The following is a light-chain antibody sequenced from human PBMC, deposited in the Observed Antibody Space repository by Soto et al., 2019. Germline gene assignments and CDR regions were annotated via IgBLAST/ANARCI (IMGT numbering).Light chain of an antibody. Sequence: EIVMTQTPATLSVSPGERATLSCRASQRVGGNLARYHQKPGQAPRLLISGASTRTTGIPARFSGSVSGKELSLTISSLQSGDFAIYSCQQYNHWPPLTFGGGTKVEIK. CDR3: QQYNHWPPLT. CDR2: GAS. V-gene: IGKV3-15*01. J-gene: IGKJ4*01. CDR1: QRVGGN.